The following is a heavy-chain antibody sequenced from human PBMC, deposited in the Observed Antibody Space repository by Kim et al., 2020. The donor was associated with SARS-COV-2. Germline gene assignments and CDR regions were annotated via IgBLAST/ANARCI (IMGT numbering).Heavy chain of an antibody. D-gene: IGHD3-10*01. J-gene: IGHJ4*02. CDR3: ARGATMVRGGDDY. Sequence: GGSLRLSCAASGFTFSDHYMDWVRLAPGKGLEWVGRSRSKDNSSYTEYAASVQGRFTISRDESKNVLFLQMNSLKTEATAIYYWARGATMVRGGDDYWGRGTLVTVSS. CDR2: SRSKDNSSYT. CDR1: GFTFSDHY. V-gene: IGHV3-72*01.